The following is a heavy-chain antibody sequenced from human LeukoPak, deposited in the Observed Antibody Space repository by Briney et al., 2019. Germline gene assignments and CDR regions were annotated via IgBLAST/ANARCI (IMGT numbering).Heavy chain of an antibody. D-gene: IGHD3-3*01. CDR1: GFTFSSYS. J-gene: IGHJ5*02. CDR2: ISSSSSYI. Sequence: GGSLRLSCAASGFTFSSYSMNWVRQAPGKGLVWVSSISSSSSYIYYADSVKGRFTISRDNAKNSLYLQMNSLRAEDTAVYYCARDAITIFGVAPNLSNWFDPWGQGTLVTVSS. V-gene: IGHV3-21*01. CDR3: ARDAITIFGVAPNLSNWFDP.